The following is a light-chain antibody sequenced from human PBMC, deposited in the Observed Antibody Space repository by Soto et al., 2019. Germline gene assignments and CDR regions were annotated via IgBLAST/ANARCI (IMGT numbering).Light chain of an antibody. V-gene: IGKV1-5*03. J-gene: IGKJ1*01. Sequence: DIQMTQSPSTLSGSVGDRVTITCRASQTISSWLAWYQQKPGKAPKLLIYKASTLKSGVPSRFSGSGSGTEFTLTISSLQPDDFATYYCQHYGYVWTFGQGTKVEI. CDR2: KAS. CDR1: QTISSW. CDR3: QHYGYVWT.